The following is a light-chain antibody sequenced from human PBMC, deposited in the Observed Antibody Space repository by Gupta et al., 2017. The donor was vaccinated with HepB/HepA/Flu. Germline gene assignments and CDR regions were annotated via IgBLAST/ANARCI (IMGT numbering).Light chain of an antibody. Sequence: DLQMTQSPSSLSASVGDRVTITCRASQSISRYLNWYQQKPGKAPKLLIYGASSLQSGVPSRFRGSGSGTDFTLAISSRQPEDFATYYCQQRVSTPQTFGGGTKVDIK. CDR3: QQRVSTPQT. CDR1: QSISRY. J-gene: IGKJ4*01. CDR2: GAS. V-gene: IGKV1-39*01.